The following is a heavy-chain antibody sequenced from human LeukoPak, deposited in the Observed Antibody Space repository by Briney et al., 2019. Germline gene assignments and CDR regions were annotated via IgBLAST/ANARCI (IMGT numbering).Heavy chain of an antibody. D-gene: IGHD4-11*01. V-gene: IGHV3-7*01. J-gene: IGHJ4*02. CDR2: INGNGSEK. Sequence: GGSLRLSCAASGFTFTTYWMTWVRQAPGKGLQWVANINGNGSEKNYLNSVKGRFTISRDNVKNSLYLQMNRLTAEDTAVYYCATYRRSSLTKQDYWGEGTLVTVSS. CDR1: GFTFTTYW. CDR3: ATYRRSSLTKQDY.